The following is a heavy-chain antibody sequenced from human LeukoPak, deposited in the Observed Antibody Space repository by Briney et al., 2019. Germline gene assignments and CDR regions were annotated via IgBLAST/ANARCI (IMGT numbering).Heavy chain of an antibody. CDR3: ARGVIAAGGNDFDY. CDR1: GYTFTSYY. CDR2: INPTGGST. V-gene: IGHV1-46*01. J-gene: IGHJ4*02. Sequence: ASVTVSCKASGYTFTSYYMHWVRQAPGQGLEWMGLINPTGGSTGYAQKLQGRATMTRDMSTSTDYMELSSLRSEDTAIYYCARGVIAAGGNDFDYWGQGTLVTVSS. D-gene: IGHD6-13*01.